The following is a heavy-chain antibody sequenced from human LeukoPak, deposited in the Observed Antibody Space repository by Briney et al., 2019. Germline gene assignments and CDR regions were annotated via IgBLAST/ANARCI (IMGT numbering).Heavy chain of an antibody. J-gene: IGHJ6*02. D-gene: IGHD3-22*01. Sequence: KPSETLSLTCTVSGGSISSYYWSWIRQPPGKGLEWIGYIYYSGSTNYNPSLKSRVTISVDTSKNQFSLKLSSVTAADTAVYYCARQTDASSGYYSYYYYGMDVWGQGTTVTVSS. CDR3: ARQTDASSGYYSYYYYGMDV. CDR1: GGSISSYY. CDR2: IYYSGST. V-gene: IGHV4-59*08.